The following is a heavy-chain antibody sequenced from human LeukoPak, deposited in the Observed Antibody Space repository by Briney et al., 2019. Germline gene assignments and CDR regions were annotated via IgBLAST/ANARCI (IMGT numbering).Heavy chain of an antibody. V-gene: IGHV1-18*04. Sequence: GASVKVSCKASGYTFTSSGISWVRPAPGQGLEWMGWISAYNGNTNYAQKLQGRVTMTTDTSTSTAYMELRSLRSDDTAVYYCARCIAVAVPDYWGQGTLVTVSS. CDR1: GYTFTSSG. CDR3: ARCIAVAVPDY. D-gene: IGHD6-19*01. J-gene: IGHJ4*02. CDR2: ISAYNGNT.